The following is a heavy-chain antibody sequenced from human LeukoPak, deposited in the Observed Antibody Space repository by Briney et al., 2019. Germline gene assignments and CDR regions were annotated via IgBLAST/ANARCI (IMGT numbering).Heavy chain of an antibody. CDR3: ARTYYYDSSGYYEEAFDI. V-gene: IGHV1-46*01. J-gene: IGHJ3*02. Sequence: ASVKVSCTASGYTFTSYYMHWVRQAPGQGLEWMGIINPSGGSTSYAQKFQGRVTMTRDTSISTAYMELSRLRSDDTAVYYCARTYYYDSSGYYEEAFDIWGQGTMVTVSS. D-gene: IGHD3-22*01. CDR1: GYTFTSYY. CDR2: INPSGGST.